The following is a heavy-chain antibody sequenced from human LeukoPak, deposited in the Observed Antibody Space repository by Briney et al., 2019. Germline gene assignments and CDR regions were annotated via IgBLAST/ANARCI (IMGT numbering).Heavy chain of an antibody. CDR1: GFTFSSYV. CDR3: AKDLLRPHYHEVLHCFDP. D-gene: IGHD3-22*01. CDR2: ISGSGGST. Sequence: PGGSLRLSCAASGFTFSSYVMSWVRQAPGKGLEWVSAISGSGGSTYYADYVKGRFTISRDNSKNTLYLQMNSLRAEDTAVYYCAKDLLRPHYHEVLHCFDPWGQGTLVTVSS. J-gene: IGHJ5*02. V-gene: IGHV3-23*01.